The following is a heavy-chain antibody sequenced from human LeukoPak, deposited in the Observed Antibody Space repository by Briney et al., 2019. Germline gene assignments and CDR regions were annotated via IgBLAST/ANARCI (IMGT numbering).Heavy chain of an antibody. J-gene: IGHJ5*02. V-gene: IGHV3-11*01. D-gene: IGHD1-26*01. CDR2: IGGSGTTI. Sequence: GGSLRLSCAVSGFTFSDFYMSWMRQAPGKGLEWISDIGGSGTTIYYADSVKGRFTISRDNAKNSLFLQMNSLRAEDTALYFCARERYRGRYSPWGQGTLVTVSS. CDR1: GFTFSDFY. CDR3: ARERYRGRYSP.